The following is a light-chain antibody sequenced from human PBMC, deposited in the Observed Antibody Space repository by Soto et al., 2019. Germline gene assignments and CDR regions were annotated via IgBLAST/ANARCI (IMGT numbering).Light chain of an antibody. CDR1: RSNIGAGYD. Sequence: QAVVTQPPSVSGAPGQRVTISCTGSRSNIGAGYDVHWYQQLPGTAPKLLIYANNNRPSGVPDRFSGSKSGTSASLAITGLQAEDEADYYCQSYDSSLSGSNVVFGGGTQLTVL. CDR2: ANN. J-gene: IGLJ2*01. V-gene: IGLV1-40*01. CDR3: QSYDSSLSGSNVV.